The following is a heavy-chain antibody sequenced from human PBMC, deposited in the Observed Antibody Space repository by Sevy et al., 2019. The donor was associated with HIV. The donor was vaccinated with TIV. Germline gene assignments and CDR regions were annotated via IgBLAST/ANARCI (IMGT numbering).Heavy chain of an antibody. CDR2: IKQDESEK. V-gene: IGHV3-7*03. CDR1: GFSFSSYW. CDR3: ARGNSGSFDY. D-gene: IGHD3-22*01. Sequence: GGSLRLSCAASGFSFSSYWMHWVRQAPGKGLEWVAIIKQDESEKYYAASVKGRFTISRDNAKNSVFLQMNSLRPEDTAIYYCARGNSGSFDYWGQGTLVTVSS. J-gene: IGHJ4*02.